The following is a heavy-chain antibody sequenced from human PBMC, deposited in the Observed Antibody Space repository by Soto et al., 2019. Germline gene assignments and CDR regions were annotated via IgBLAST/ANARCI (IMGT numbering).Heavy chain of an antibody. Sequence: ASVKVSCKASGYSFHTYAISWVRQAPGQGLEWMGWINAGKGDTKYPQRFQGRVTITRDTSASTAYMELSSLRSEDTAVYYCARNILGGTTDYWGPGTLVTVSS. V-gene: IGHV1-3*01. CDR1: GYSFHTYA. J-gene: IGHJ4*02. D-gene: IGHD1-7*01. CDR2: INAGKGDT. CDR3: ARNILGGTTDY.